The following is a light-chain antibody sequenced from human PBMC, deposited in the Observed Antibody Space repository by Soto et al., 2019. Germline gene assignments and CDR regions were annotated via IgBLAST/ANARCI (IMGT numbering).Light chain of an antibody. CDR3: SSYAGSNKSPYV. J-gene: IGLJ1*01. CDR2: EVS. CDR1: SSDVGGYNY. V-gene: IGLV2-8*01. Sequence: SALTQPPSASGCPGQSVTISCTGTSSDVGGYNYVAWYQQHPGKAPKLMIYEVSTRPSGVPDRFSGSKSGNTASLTVSGLQAEDEADYYCSSYAGSNKSPYVFGTGTKVTVL.